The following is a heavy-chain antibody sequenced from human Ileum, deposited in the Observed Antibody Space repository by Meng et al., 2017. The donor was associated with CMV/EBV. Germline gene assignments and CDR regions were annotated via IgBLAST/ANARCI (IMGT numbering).Heavy chain of an antibody. CDR1: GFTFRTHA. V-gene: IGHV3-30*04. Sequence: SCEASGFTFRTHAMHWVRQAPGKGLEWVAVISYDGSNKYYADSVKGRFTMSRDNTKNTVNLQMDSLGAEDTAVYYCARGYREVGATDAFDIWGQGTMVTVSS. D-gene: IGHD1-26*01. CDR3: ARGYREVGATDAFDI. J-gene: IGHJ3*02. CDR2: ISYDGSNK.